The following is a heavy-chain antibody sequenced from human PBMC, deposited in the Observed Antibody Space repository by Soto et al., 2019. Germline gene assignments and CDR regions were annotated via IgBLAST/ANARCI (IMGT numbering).Heavy chain of an antibody. CDR3: ARLLLSRVDFDP. CDR2: IDPSDSYT. Sequence: GESLKISCKGSGYSFTSYWISWVRQMPGKGLEWMGRIDPSDSYTNYSPSFQGHVTISADKPISTAYLQWSSLKTSDTAMYYCARLLLSRVDFDPWGQGTLVTVSS. CDR1: GYSFTSYW. V-gene: IGHV5-10-1*01. J-gene: IGHJ5*02. D-gene: IGHD3-16*02.